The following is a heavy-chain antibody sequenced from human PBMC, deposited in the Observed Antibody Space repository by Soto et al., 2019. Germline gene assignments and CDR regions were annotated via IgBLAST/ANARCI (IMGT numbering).Heavy chain of an antibody. V-gene: IGHV1-69*13. J-gene: IGHJ6*02. Sequence: GASVKVSCKASGGTFSSYAISWVRQAPGQGLEWMGGIIPIFGTANYAQKFQGRVTITADESTSTAYMELSSLRSEDTAVYYCARDCSGGSCYSYYYYGMDVWGQGTTVTVSS. CDR2: IIPIFGTA. D-gene: IGHD2-15*01. CDR1: GGTFSSYA. CDR3: ARDCSGGSCYSYYYYGMDV.